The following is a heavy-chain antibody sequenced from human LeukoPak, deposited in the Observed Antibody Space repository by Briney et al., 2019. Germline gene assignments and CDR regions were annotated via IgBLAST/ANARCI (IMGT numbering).Heavy chain of an antibody. D-gene: IGHD3-3*01. Sequence: GGSLRLSCAASGFTFSSYSKNWVRQAPGKGLEWVSSISSSSSYIYYADSVKGRFTISRDNAKNSLYLQMNSLRAEDTAVYYCARLRFSENYQIDYWGQGTLVTVSS. CDR3: ARLRFSENYQIDY. V-gene: IGHV3-21*01. CDR2: ISSSSSYI. J-gene: IGHJ4*02. CDR1: GFTFSSYS.